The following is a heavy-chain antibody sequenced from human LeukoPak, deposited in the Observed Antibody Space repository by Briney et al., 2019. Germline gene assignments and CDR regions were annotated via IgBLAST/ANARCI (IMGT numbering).Heavy chain of an antibody. CDR3: ARGSKMATISDY. D-gene: IGHD5-24*01. CDR1: GGSISSYY. Sequence: PSETLSLTCTVSGGSISSYYWSWIRQPPRKRLGWIGYIYSSGHTNYNPPLNSRVPMSVDTSKEQFSLKLRSVTAADTAVYYCARGSKMATISDYWGQGTLVTVSS. V-gene: IGHV4-59*01. J-gene: IGHJ4*02. CDR2: IYSSGHT.